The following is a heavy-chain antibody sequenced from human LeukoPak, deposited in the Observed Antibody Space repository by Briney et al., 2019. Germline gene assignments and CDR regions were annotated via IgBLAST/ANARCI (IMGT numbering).Heavy chain of an antibody. J-gene: IGHJ5*02. CDR1: GFTFSSSG. CDR3: AKPHCLWFGDLPTWFDP. V-gene: IGHV3-30*18. CDR2: ISFDGRNK. Sequence: GGSLRLSCAASGFTFSSSGMHWVRQAPGKGLEWVTVISFDGRNKYYADSVQGRFTISRDNSKNTLYLQMNSLRAEDTAVYYCAKPHCLWFGDLPTWFDPWGQGTLVTVSS. D-gene: IGHD3-10*01.